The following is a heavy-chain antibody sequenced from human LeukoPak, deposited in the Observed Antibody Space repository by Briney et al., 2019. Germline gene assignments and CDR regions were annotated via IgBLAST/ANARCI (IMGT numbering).Heavy chain of an antibody. CDR3: ASGLGYSSGWYDFDY. CDR2: ISYDGSNK. J-gene: IGHJ4*02. CDR1: GFTFSSYA. D-gene: IGHD6-19*01. Sequence: GGSLRLSCAASGFTFSSYAIHWVRQAPGKGLEWVAVISYDGSNKYYADSVKGRFTISRDNSKNTLYLQMNSLRAEDTAVYYCASGLGYSSGWYDFDYWGQGTLVTVSS. V-gene: IGHV3-30-3*01.